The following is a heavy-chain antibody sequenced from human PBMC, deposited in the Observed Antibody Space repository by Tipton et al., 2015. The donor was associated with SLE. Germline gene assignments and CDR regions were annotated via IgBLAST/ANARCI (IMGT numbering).Heavy chain of an antibody. V-gene: IGHV3-33*01. CDR1: GFTFSSYG. J-gene: IGHJ4*01. CDR3: ASMGQENRSGCDREYYFYY. D-gene: IGHD6-19*01. CDR2: IWYDGSDK. Sequence: SLRLSCAASGFTFSSYGMHWVRQAPGKGLEWVAVIWYDGSDKYYADSVKGRFTISRDNSKNTLYLQMNSLRAEDTAVYYCASMGQENRSGCDREYYFYYWGHGTLVTVPS.